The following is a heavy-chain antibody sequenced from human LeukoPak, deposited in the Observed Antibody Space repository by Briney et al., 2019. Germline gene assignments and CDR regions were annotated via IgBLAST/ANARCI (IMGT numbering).Heavy chain of an antibody. CDR3: AKDMCYDISGFYSRPFDS. J-gene: IGHJ4*02. Sequence: GASVKVSCKASGGTFSSYAISWVRQAPGQGLEWMGRIIPIFGTANYAQKFQGRVTITTDESTSTAYMELSSLRSGDPAVYYCAKDMCYDISGFYSRPFDSWGQGNLVTASS. V-gene: IGHV1-69*05. CDR2: IIPIFGTA. CDR1: GGTFSSYA. D-gene: IGHD3-22*01.